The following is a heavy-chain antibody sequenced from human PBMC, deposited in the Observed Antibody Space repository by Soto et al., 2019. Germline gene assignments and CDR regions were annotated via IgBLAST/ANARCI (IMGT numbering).Heavy chain of an antibody. D-gene: IGHD1-26*01. CDR1: GYTSSIYG. CDR3: ARDVSGGTYPWVFDL. Sequence: QGQLVQSGAEVKKPGASVNVSCKASGYTSSIYGISWVRQAPGQGLEWMAWISGYNGNIKYAQKFQGRVTVATDKTTTGAYMELRSLRSDDTAVYYCARDVSGGTYPWVFDLWGRGTLVTVSS. V-gene: IGHV1-18*04. J-gene: IGHJ2*01. CDR2: ISGYNGNI.